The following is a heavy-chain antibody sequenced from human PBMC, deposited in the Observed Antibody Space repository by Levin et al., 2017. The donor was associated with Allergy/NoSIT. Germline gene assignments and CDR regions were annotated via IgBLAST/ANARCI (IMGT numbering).Heavy chain of an antibody. CDR2: ISWNSGSI. Sequence: SLKISCAASGFTFDDYAMHWVRQAPGKGLEWVSGISWNSGSIGYADSVKGRFTISRDNAKNSLYLQMNSLRAEDTALYYCAKGRAWELLPLDFQHWGQGTLVTVSS. J-gene: IGHJ1*01. V-gene: IGHV3-9*01. CDR1: GFTFDDYA. CDR3: AKGRAWELLPLDFQH. D-gene: IGHD1-26*01.